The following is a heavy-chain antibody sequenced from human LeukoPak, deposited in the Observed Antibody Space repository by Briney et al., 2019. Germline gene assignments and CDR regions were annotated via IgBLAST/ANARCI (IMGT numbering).Heavy chain of an antibody. J-gene: IGHJ4*02. Sequence: SETLSLTCTVSGDSISSSSDYWGWLRQPPGKGLEWIGSIPYSGSTYYNPSLKSRVTISVDTSKNQFSLKLSSVTAADTAVYYCARCKDYYVSGSYYKTFDYWAREPWSPSPQ. D-gene: IGHD3-10*01. CDR2: IPYSGST. V-gene: IGHV4-39*07. CDR1: GDSISSSSDY. CDR3: ARCKDYYVSGSYYKTFDY.